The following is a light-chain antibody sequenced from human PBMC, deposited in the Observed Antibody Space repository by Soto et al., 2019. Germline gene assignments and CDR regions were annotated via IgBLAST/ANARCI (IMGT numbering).Light chain of an antibody. CDR3: QKYKNWPPLT. V-gene: IGKV3-15*01. J-gene: IGKJ4*02. CDR2: GAF. CDR1: QSVSSN. Sequence: EIVMTQSPATLSVSPGERATLSCRASQSVSSNLAWYQQKPGQAPRLLIYGAFTRATGIPARFSGSGSGTEFHLTIGSLQSEDVAIYYCQKYKNWPPLTFGGGTQVEIK.